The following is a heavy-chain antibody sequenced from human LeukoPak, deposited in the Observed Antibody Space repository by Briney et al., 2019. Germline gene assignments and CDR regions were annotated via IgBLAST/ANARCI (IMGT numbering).Heavy chain of an antibody. D-gene: IGHD1-26*01. Sequence: ASVKVSCKASGYTFTLYYVHWVRLDPGQGLEWMGMISPSDGATTYAQRFQGRVTVTRDMSTTTVYMDLRTLSSEDTTLYFCSIAQKGGVSGNWAGLFASYYTYYYMDVWGRGTTVTVSS. CDR3: SIAQKGGVSGNWAGLFASYYTYYYMDV. CDR1: GYTFTLYY. J-gene: IGHJ6*03. CDR2: ISPSDGAT. V-gene: IGHV1-46*01.